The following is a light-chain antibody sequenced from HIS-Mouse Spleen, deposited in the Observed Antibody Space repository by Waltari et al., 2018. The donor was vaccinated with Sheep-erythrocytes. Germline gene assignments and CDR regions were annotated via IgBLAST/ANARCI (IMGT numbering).Light chain of an antibody. V-gene: IGLV2-14*01. CDR2: EVS. Sequence: QSALTQPASVSGSPGQSITISCTGTSSDVGGYNYVPWYQQHPGKAPKPMIYEVSNRPSGVSDRFSGSKSDNTASLTISGLQAEDEADYYCSSYTSSSTQVFGGGTKLTVL. CDR3: SSYTSSSTQV. CDR1: SSDVGGYNY. J-gene: IGLJ2*01.